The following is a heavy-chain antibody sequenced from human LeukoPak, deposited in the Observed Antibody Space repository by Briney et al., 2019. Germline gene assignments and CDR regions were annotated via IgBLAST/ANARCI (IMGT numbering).Heavy chain of an antibody. Sequence: ASVKVSCKAPVYTFTTYTINCVRQATGQGLEWMGWMNPNSGNTGYAQKFQGRVTITRNTSIGTADMELSRLRSEDTAVYYCARGPLGHSDYYMDVWGKGTTVTVSS. V-gene: IGHV1-8*03. CDR2: MNPNSGNT. CDR3: ARGPLGHSDYYMDV. J-gene: IGHJ6*03. D-gene: IGHD6-13*01. CDR1: VYTFTTYT.